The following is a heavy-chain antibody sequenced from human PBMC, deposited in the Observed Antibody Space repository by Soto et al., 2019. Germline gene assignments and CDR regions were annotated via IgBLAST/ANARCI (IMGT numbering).Heavy chain of an antibody. CDR2: VSGVGYAS. V-gene: IGHV3-23*01. Sequence: EVRLLESGGGLVQPGGSLRLSCAGSGFTFSSNAMSWVRQAPGKGLEWVTSVSGVGYASDYADSVKGRFTFSRHNYKNTLYLQMNSLRAEDTAVYYCAKRHYYGSGSFALATWGQGTLVTVSS. CDR1: GFTFSSNA. D-gene: IGHD3-10*01. J-gene: IGHJ4*03. CDR3: AKRHYYGSGSFALAT.